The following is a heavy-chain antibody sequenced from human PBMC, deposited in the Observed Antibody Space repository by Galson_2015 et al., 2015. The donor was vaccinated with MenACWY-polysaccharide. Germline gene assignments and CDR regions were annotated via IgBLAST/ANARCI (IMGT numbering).Heavy chain of an antibody. CDR3: ARVVTPDSVNYACFDP. Sequence: SVKVSCKASGYTFSNYGVSWLRQAPGQGLEWMGWIAVSSGFTNYAQKFQGRVTMTTDTSTSTAYMELRSLRSDDTATYYYARVVTPDSVNYACFDPWGPGTLVTVSS. CDR1: GYTFSNYG. CDR2: IAVSSGFT. D-gene: IGHD4-23*01. V-gene: IGHV1-18*01. J-gene: IGHJ5*02.